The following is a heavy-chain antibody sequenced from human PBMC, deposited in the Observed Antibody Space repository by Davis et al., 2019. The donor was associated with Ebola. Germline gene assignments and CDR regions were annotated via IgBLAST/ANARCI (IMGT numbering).Heavy chain of an antibody. V-gene: IGHV3-53*01. CDR2: IYSGGST. CDR3: AKDTSNIWFDI. CDR1: EFTVSSKH. D-gene: IGHD1-26*01. Sequence: GESLKISCAASEFTVSSKHMNWVRQAPGKGLEWVSVIYSGGSTNYADSVKGRFTISRDNSKNTLYLQMNGLRVEDTAIYYCAKDTSNIWFDIWGQGTMVTVSS. J-gene: IGHJ3*02.